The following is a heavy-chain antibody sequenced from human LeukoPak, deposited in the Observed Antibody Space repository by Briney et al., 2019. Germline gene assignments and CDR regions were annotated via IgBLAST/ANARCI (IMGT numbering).Heavy chain of an antibody. Sequence: GGSLRLSCAASGFTFTNAWRSWVRQAPGKGQEWVARIKSKTDGGTTDYAAPVKGRFTISRDDSTNTLYLHMNSLKTEDTAVYYCTPPRRFSIDYWGQGVLVTVSS. CDR2: IKSKTDGGTT. CDR1: GFTFTNAW. V-gene: IGHV3-15*01. D-gene: IGHD3-3*01. CDR3: TPPRRFSIDY. J-gene: IGHJ4*02.